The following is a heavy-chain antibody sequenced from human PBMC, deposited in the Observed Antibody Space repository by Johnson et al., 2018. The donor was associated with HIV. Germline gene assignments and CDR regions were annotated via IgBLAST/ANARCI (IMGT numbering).Heavy chain of an antibody. CDR2: INSDGSRT. V-gene: IGHV3-74*01. Sequence: EVQLVESGGGLVQPGGSLTLSCAASGFTFSSYWMHWVRQVAGKGLVWVARINSDGSRTNYADSVKGRFTISRDNAKNTLYLQMNSLRAEDTAVYYCAREEVLDAVDIWGQGTMVT. D-gene: IGHD3-10*01. J-gene: IGHJ3*02. CDR3: AREEVLDAVDI. CDR1: GFTFSSYW.